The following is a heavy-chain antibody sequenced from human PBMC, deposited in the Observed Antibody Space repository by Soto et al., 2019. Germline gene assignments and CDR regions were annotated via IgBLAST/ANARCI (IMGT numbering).Heavy chain of an antibody. CDR2: IYPGDSDT. D-gene: IGHD3-3*01. J-gene: IGHJ5*02. Sequence: PGESLKISCKGPGYSFTSYWIGWVRQMPGKGLEWMGIIYPGDSDTRYSPSFQGQVTISADKSISTAYLQWSSLKASDTAMYYCARSRNYDFWSGYYAPAPNWFDPWGQGTLVTVSS. CDR1: GYSFTSYW. CDR3: ARSRNYDFWSGYYAPAPNWFDP. V-gene: IGHV5-51*01.